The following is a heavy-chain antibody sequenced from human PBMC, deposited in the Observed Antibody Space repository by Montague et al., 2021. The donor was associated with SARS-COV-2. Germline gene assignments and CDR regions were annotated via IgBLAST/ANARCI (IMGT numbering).Heavy chain of an antibody. CDR1: GGSISSSSYY. Sequence: SETLSLTCTVSGGSISSSSYYWGWVRQPPGKGLEWIGSIYYSGSTYYNPSLKSRVTISVDTSKNQFSLKLSSVTAADTAVYCCARESGSGSYLAYWGQGTLVTVSS. J-gene: IGHJ4*02. CDR3: ARESGSGSYLAY. D-gene: IGHD3-10*01. CDR2: IYYSGST. V-gene: IGHV4-39*01.